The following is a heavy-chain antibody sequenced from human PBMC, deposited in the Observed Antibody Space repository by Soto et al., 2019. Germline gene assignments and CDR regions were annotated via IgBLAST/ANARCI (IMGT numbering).Heavy chain of an antibody. CDR2: IGAGGQT. CDR3: VVEDLGMEV. CDR1: GFIFDRYD. D-gene: IGHD2-15*01. J-gene: IGHJ6*02. Sequence: GGSLRLSCSASGFIFDRYDIHWVRHIAGKGLEWVSAIGAGGQTYYAASVKGRFTISRDNSKNTLYLQMNSLRVDDTAVYYCVVEDLGMEVWGQGTTVTVSS. V-gene: IGHV3-13*01.